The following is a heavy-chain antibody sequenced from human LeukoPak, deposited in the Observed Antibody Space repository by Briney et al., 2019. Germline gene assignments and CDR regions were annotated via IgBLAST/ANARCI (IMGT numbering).Heavy chain of an antibody. CDR3: ARGPGALLH. Sequence: SQTLSLTCAISGDSVSSKSTAWNWIRQSPSRGLEWLGRTYYRSKWYSYSAVSVKSRIIINPDTSKNQFSLQLNSVTPEDTADCARGPGALLHWGQGILVTVSS. CDR2: TYYRSKWYS. D-gene: IGHD3-10*01. V-gene: IGHV6-1*01. J-gene: IGHJ4*02. CDR1: GDSVSSKSTA.